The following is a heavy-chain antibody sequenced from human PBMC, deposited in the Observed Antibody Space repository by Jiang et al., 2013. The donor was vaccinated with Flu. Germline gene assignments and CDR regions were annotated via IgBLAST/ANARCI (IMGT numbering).Heavy chain of an antibody. CDR3: TTDDDYYFDSAGYYF. J-gene: IGHJ4*02. V-gene: IGHV3-15*07. CDR2: IKSKTDGGTT. Sequence: LSCAASGFTFSNAWMNWVRQAPGKGLEWVGRIKSKTDGGTTDYAAPVKGRFTISRDDSKNTLYLQMNSLKTEDTAVYYCTTDDDYYFDSAGYYFWGQGTPVTVSP. D-gene: IGHD3-22*01. CDR1: GFTFSNAW.